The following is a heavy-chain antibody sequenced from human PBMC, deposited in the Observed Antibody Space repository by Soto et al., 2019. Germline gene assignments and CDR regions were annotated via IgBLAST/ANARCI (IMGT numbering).Heavy chain of an antibody. CDR1: GGSISTYY. Sequence: ERLSRKGTGSGGSISTYYWSWIRQPPGKGLEWIGYIYYSGSTSYNPSLKSRVTISVDTSKNQFSLKLRSVTAADTAVYYCASDRSSGWDQGYGMDVWGQGTTVTVSS. D-gene: IGHD6-19*01. CDR3: ASDRSSGWDQGYGMDV. CDR2: IYYSGST. J-gene: IGHJ6*02. V-gene: IGHV4-59*01.